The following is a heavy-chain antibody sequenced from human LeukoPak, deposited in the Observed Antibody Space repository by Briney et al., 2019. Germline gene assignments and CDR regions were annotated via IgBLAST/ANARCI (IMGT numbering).Heavy chain of an antibody. D-gene: IGHD2-2*02. CDR2: IKQDGSEK. V-gene: IGHV3-7*01. CDR1: GFTFSSYW. CDR3: ARDQDYFRSTSCYKH. J-gene: IGHJ1*01. Sequence: GGSLRLSCAASGFTFSSYWMSWVRQAPGKGLEWVANIKQDGSEKYYVDSVKGRFTISRDNAKNSLYLQMNSLRAEDTAVYYCARDQDYFRSTSCYKHWGQGTLVTVSS.